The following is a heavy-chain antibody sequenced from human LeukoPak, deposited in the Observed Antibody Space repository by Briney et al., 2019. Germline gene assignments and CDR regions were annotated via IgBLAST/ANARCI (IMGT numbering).Heavy chain of an antibody. J-gene: IGHJ4*02. CDR2: ITSPVGHI. Sequence: GGPLRLSCAASGFTFSTYSMNWVRQAPGKGLEWVSSITSPVGHIYYADSLKGRITISRDNARSSLYLQMNSLRAEDTAVYYCATDGRSSGWYGFDYWGQGTLVTVPS. CDR1: GFTFSTYS. CDR3: ATDGRSSGWYGFDY. D-gene: IGHD6-19*01. V-gene: IGHV3-21*01.